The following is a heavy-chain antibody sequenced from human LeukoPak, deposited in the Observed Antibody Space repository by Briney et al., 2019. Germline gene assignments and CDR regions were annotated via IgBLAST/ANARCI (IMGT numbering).Heavy chain of an antibody. V-gene: IGHV3-23*01. CDR3: VREEGSTGYYFDN. CDR1: GFTFSSYA. Sequence: PGGSLRLSCAASGFTFSSYAMSWVRQAPGKGLEWVSAISGSGGTTYYAGSVRGRFTISRDNAKKSVYLQMNSLRDEDTALYYCVREEGSTGYYFDNWGQGTLVTVSS. J-gene: IGHJ4*02. D-gene: IGHD3-22*01. CDR2: ISGSGGTT.